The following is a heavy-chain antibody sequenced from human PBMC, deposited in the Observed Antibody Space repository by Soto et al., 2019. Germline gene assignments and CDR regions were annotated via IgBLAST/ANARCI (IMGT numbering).Heavy chain of an antibody. CDR1: GFTFSSYS. D-gene: IGHD6-13*01. CDR2: ISSSSSTI. CDR3: ARDPGIAAAGSPRYYFDY. V-gene: IGHV3-48*01. J-gene: IGHJ4*02. Sequence: EVQLVESGGGLVQPGGSLRLSCAASGFTFSSYSMNWVRQAPGKGLEWVSYISSSSSTIYYADSVKGRFTISRDNAKNSLYLQMNSLRAEDTAVYYCARDPGIAAAGSPRYYFDYWGQGTLVTVSS.